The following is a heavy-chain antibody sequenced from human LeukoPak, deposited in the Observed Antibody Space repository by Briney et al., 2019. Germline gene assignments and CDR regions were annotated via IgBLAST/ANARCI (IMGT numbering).Heavy chain of an antibody. V-gene: IGHV3-11*01. CDR3: ARDRDSSTWHDAFDI. D-gene: IGHD6-13*01. Sequence: GGSLRLSCAASGFTFSDYYMSWIRQAPGKGLEWVSYVSSGSSTIYYADSVKGRFTISRDNAKNSLYLQMNSLRAEDTALYYCARDRDSSTWHDAFDIWGQGTMVTVSS. J-gene: IGHJ3*02. CDR2: VSSGSSTI. CDR1: GFTFSDYY.